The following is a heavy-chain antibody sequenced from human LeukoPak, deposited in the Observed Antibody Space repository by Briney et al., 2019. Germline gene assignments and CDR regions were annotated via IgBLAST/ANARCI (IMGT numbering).Heavy chain of an antibody. Sequence: GGSLRLSCAASGFTFSSYEMNWVRRAPGKGLEWGSYISSSGSTIYYADSVKGRFTISRDNAKNSLYLQMNSLRAEDTAVYYSARAHDYVWGSYFAFDIWGQGTMVTVSS. CDR3: ARAHDYVWGSYFAFDI. CDR2: ISSSGSTI. CDR1: GFTFSSYE. J-gene: IGHJ3*02. V-gene: IGHV3-48*03. D-gene: IGHD3-16*01.